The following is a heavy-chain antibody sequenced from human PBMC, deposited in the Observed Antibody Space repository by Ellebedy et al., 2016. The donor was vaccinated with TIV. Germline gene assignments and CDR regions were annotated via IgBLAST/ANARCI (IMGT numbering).Heavy chain of an antibody. CDR1: GYTFTSYG. V-gene: IGHV1-18*01. Sequence: AASVKVSCKASGYTFTSYGISRVRQPPGQGLEWMGWISAYNGNTNYAQKLQGRVTMTTDNSTSTAYMELRSLRSDDTAVYYCARGFARGYIYGYGDYWGQGTLVTVSS. CDR3: ARGFARGYIYGYGDY. D-gene: IGHD5-18*01. J-gene: IGHJ4*02. CDR2: ISAYNGNT.